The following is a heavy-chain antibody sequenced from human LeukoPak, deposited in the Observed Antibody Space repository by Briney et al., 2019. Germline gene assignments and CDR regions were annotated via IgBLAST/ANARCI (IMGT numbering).Heavy chain of an antibody. CDR1: GFTFNIYA. CDR3: AKSRVRYSLDYFDY. V-gene: IGHV3-23*01. D-gene: IGHD5-18*01. CDR2: ITNSGDKT. J-gene: IGHJ4*02. Sequence: GGSLRLSCAASGFTFNIYAITWVRQAPGKGLEWVATITNSGDKTFYADSVKGRFTISRDNSENTLYLQMNSLRAADTAVYYCAKSRVRYSLDYFDYWGQGTLVTVSS.